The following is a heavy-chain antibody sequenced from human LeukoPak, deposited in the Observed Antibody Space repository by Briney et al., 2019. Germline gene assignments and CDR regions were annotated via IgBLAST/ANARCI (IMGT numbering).Heavy chain of an antibody. D-gene: IGHD5-18*01. CDR3: ATLPDTATVGYYGMDV. Sequence: GGSLRLSCAASGFTFSSYGMHWVRQAPGKGLEWVAFIRYDGSNKYYADSVKGRFTISRDNSKNTLYLQMNSLRAEDTAVYYCATLPDTATVGYYGMDVWGQGTTVTVSS. CDR1: GFTFSSYG. CDR2: IRYDGSNK. V-gene: IGHV3-30*02. J-gene: IGHJ6*02.